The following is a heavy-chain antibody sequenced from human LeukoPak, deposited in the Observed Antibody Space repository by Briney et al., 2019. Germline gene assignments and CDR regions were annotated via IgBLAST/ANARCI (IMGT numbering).Heavy chain of an antibody. J-gene: IGHJ4*02. D-gene: IGHD3-9*01. CDR2: ISGSGGST. V-gene: IGHV3-23*01. Sequence: GGSLRFSCAASGFTFSSYAMSWVRQAPGKGLEWVSAISGSGGSTYYADSVKGRFTISRDNSKNTLYLQMNSLRAEDTAVYYCAKDLGDSYDILTGYYTGYFDYWGQGTLVTVSS. CDR1: GFTFSSYA. CDR3: AKDLGDSYDILTGYYTGYFDY.